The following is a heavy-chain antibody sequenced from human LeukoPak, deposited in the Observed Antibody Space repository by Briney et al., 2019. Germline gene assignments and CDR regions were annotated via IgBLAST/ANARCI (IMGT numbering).Heavy chain of an antibody. V-gene: IGHV3-23*01. CDR2: IVGSGAST. J-gene: IGHJ2*01. CDR1: GFTFSSYA. D-gene: IGHD4-17*01. CDR3: AKVRVVGDYNWFFDL. Sequence: GGSLRLSCAASGFTFSSYAMSWVRQAPGKGLEWVSAIVGSGASTYYADSVKGWFTISRDNSKNTLHLQMNSLRAEDTAIYHCAKVRVVGDYNWFFDLWGRGTLVTVSS.